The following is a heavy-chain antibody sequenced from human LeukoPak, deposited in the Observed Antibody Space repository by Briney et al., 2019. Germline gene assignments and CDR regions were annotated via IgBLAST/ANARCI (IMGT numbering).Heavy chain of an antibody. V-gene: IGHV4-59*12. CDR1: GGPINIYH. CDR3: DREQYYYGMDV. J-gene: IGHJ6*02. Sequence: KPSDTLSHTCTVSGGPINIYHWSWIRQPPGKGLEWIGYIYYSGSPNYNLSLKSRHTITVDTSKHQFSQKLRSVTAADTAVYYCDREQYYYGMDVWGQRTTVSVSS. CDR2: IYYSGSP.